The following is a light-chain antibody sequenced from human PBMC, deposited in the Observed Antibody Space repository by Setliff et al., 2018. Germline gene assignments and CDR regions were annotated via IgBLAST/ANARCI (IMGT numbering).Light chain of an antibody. Sequence: LTQPRSVSGSPGQSVTISCTGASSDVGGYNYVSWYQQHPGKAPKLMIYDVSKRPSGVPDRFSGSKSGNTASLTISGLQAEDEADYYCCSYAGSYSYVFGTGTKVTVL. CDR3: CSYAGSYSYV. J-gene: IGLJ1*01. CDR1: SSDVGGYNY. CDR2: DVS. V-gene: IGLV2-11*01.